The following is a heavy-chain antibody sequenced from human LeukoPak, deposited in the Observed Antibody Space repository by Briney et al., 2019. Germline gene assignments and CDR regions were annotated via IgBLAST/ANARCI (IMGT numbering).Heavy chain of an antibody. J-gene: IGHJ6*02. CDR1: GGTFSSYA. Sequence: SVRVSCKASGGTFSSYAIGWVRQAPGQGLELMGGSIPICGTANYAQKFLGRVTITADESTSTAYMELSSLRSEDTAVYYCARAAILYGRGFYYYYYGMDVWGQGTTVTVSS. CDR3: ARAAILYGRGFYYYYYGMDV. CDR2: SIPICGTA. D-gene: IGHD3-10*01. V-gene: IGHV1-69*13.